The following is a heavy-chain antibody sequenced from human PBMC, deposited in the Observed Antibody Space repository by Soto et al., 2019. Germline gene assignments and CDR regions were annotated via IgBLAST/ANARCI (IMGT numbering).Heavy chain of an antibody. D-gene: IGHD3-10*01. CDR3: ARGPRSLWFGDQTHGRAHYFDY. J-gene: IGHJ4*02. CDR2: IYYSGST. CDR1: GGSISSGDYY. V-gene: IGHV4-61*08. Sequence: PPETLSLTCTVSGGSISSGDYYWSGIRQPPGKGLEWIGYIYYSGSTNYNPSLKSRVTISVDTSKNQFSLKLSSVTAADTAVYYCARGPRSLWFGDQTHGRAHYFDYWGQGTLVTV.